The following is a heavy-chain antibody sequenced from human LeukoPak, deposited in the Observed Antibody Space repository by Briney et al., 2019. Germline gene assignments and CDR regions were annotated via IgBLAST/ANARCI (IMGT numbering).Heavy chain of an antibody. J-gene: IGHJ4*02. Sequence: GGSLRLSCTASGFTFSSYWMSWVRQAPGKGLEWVANIKQDGSEKNYVDSVKGRLTISRDNTKNSLYLQMNSLRAEDTAVYFCAREGVLAAADYWGQGTLVTVSS. CDR1: GFTFSSYW. V-gene: IGHV3-7*01. D-gene: IGHD2-2*01. CDR3: AREGVLAAADY. CDR2: IKQDGSEK.